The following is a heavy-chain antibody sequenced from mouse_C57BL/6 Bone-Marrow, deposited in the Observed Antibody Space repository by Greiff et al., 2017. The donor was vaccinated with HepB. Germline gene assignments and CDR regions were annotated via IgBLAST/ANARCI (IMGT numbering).Heavy chain of an antibody. D-gene: IGHD4-1*01. V-gene: IGHV1-64*01. Sequence: VQLQQSGAELVKPGASVKLSCKASGYTFTSYWMHWVKQRPGQGLEWIGMIHPNSGSTNYNEKFKSKATLTVDKSSSTAYMQLSSLTSEDSAVYYCARYWDGYFDVWGTGTTVTVSS. CDR1: GYTFTSYW. J-gene: IGHJ1*03. CDR3: ARYWDGYFDV. CDR2: IHPNSGST.